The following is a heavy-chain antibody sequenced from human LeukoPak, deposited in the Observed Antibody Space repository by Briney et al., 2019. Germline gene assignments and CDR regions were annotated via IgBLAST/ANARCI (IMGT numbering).Heavy chain of an antibody. CDR2: IGTAGDT. CDR1: GFTFSSYD. D-gene: IGHD2-15*01. J-gene: IGHJ3*02. V-gene: IGHV3-13*01. CDR3: ARDMGGDDAFDI. Sequence: GGSLRLFCAASGFTFSSYDMHWVRQATGKGLEWVSAIGTAGDTYYPGSVKGRFTISRENAKNSLYLQMNSLRAEDTAVYYCARDMGGDDAFDIWGQGTMVTVSS.